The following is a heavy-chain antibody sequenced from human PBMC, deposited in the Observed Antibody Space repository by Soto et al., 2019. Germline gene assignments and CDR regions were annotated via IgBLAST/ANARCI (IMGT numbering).Heavy chain of an antibody. D-gene: IGHD2-2*01. Sequence: PSDSLYLSCTFSGCSISSGDYYWNWIRQPPGKGLEWTGYINYSGSTYYNPSLRSRVTISVDTSKNNFSLKLSSVTAADTAVYFCARRGYCSSTSCYYAFNIWGQGTMVTVSS. CDR1: GCSISSGDYY. J-gene: IGHJ3*02. V-gene: IGHV4-30-4*02. CDR3: ARRGYCSSTSCYYAFNI. CDR2: INYSGST.